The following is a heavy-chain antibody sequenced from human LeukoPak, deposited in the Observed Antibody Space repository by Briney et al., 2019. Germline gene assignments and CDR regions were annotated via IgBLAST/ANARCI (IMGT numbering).Heavy chain of an antibody. CDR1: GYTFTSYY. V-gene: IGHV1-46*01. J-gene: IGHJ6*02. Sequence: ASVKVSCKTSGYTFTSYYMHWVRQAPGQWLEWMGIINPSGGGTSYAQKFQGRVTMTRDTSTSTVYMELSSLRSEDTAVYYCARDLRTVAYYYYYGMDVWGQGTTVTVSS. D-gene: IGHD4-23*01. CDR2: INPSGGGT. CDR3: ARDLRTVAYYYYYGMDV.